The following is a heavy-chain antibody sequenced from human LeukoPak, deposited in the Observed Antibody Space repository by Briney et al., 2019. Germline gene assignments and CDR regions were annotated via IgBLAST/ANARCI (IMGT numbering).Heavy chain of an antibody. J-gene: IGHJ4*02. Sequence: SETLSLTCTVSGGSISSSSYYWGWIRQPPGKGLEWIGSIYYSGSTYYNPSLKSRVTISVDTSKNQFSLKLSSVTAADTAVYYCARAPRGWDFDWGQGTLVTVSS. CDR3: ARAPRGWDFD. D-gene: IGHD1-26*01. CDR1: GGSISSSSYY. V-gene: IGHV4-39*07. CDR2: IYYSGST.